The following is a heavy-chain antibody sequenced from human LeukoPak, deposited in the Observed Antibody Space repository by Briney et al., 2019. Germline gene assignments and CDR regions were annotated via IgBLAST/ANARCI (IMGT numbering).Heavy chain of an antibody. CDR1: RFTFSSYW. CDR3: AKDRTLYYYDSSGYYPKAFDY. D-gene: IGHD3-22*01. J-gene: IGHJ4*02. Sequence: GGSLRLSCAASRFTFSSYWMSWVRQAPGKGLEWVANIKQDGSEKYYVDSVKGRFTISRDNAKNSLYLQMNSLRAEDTAVYYCAKDRTLYYYDSSGYYPKAFDYWGQGTLVTVSS. V-gene: IGHV3-7*03. CDR2: IKQDGSEK.